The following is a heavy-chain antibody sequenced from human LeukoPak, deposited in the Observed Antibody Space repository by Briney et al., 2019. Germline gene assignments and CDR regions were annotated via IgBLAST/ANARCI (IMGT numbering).Heavy chain of an antibody. CDR2: ISGSGGST. D-gene: IGHD1-26*01. J-gene: IGHJ4*02. V-gene: IGHV3-23*01. Sequence: PGRSLTLSCAASGFTFSSYAMSWGRHAPGTGQGWVSAISGSGGSTYYADSVKGRFTISRDNSKNTLYLQMNSLRAEDTAVYYCAKDPNSGSYYPYYFDYWGQGTLVTVSS. CDR3: AKDPNSGSYYPYYFDY. CDR1: GFTFSSYA.